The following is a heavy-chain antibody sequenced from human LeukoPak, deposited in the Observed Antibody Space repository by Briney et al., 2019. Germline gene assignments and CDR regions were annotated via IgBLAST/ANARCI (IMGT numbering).Heavy chain of an antibody. CDR3: ARGRDPRYSYGPFPPPGTYGMDV. V-gene: IGHV4-34*01. CDR2: INHSGST. CDR1: GGSFSGYY. J-gene: IGHJ6*02. Sequence: SETLSLTCAVYGGSFSGYYWSWIRQPPGKGLERIGEINHSGSTNYNPSLKSRVTISVDTSKNQFSLKLSSVTAADTAVYYCARGRDPRYSYGPFPPPGTYGMDVWGQGTTVTVSS. D-gene: IGHD5-18*01.